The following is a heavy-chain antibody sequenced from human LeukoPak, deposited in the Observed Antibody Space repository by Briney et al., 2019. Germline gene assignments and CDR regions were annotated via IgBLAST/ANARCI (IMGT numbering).Heavy chain of an antibody. D-gene: IGHD2-8*02. CDR2: INEDGGEG. V-gene: IGHV3-7*01. Sequence: GGSLRLSCVASGFTFRSYWMTWVRQAPGKGLEWVANINEDGGEGHYVDSVKGRFTISRDNANNSLYLQMNSLRAEDAALYYCARTGRLFDYWGQGTLVTVSS. CDR3: ARTGRLFDY. CDR1: GFTFRSYW. J-gene: IGHJ4*02.